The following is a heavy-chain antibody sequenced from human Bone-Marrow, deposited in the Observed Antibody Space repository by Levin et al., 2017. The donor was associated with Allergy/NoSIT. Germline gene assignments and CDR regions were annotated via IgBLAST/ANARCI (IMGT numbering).Heavy chain of an antibody. CDR2: IYYSGST. CDR1: GGSVSSGSYY. D-gene: IGHD6-19*01. Sequence: SETLSLTCTVSGGSVSSGSYYWSWIRQPPGKGLEWIGYIYYSGSTNYNPSLKSRVTISVDTSKNQFSLKLSSVTAADTAVYYCARETAVAGRFDYWGQGTLVTVSS. CDR3: ARETAVAGRFDY. V-gene: IGHV4-61*01. J-gene: IGHJ4*02.